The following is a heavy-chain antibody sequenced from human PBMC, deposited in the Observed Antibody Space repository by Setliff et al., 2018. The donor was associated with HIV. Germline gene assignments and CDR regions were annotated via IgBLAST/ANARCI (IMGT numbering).Heavy chain of an antibody. CDR2: ICHSGNT. CDR3: ARGADASGYFYREYFQH. J-gene: IGHJ1*01. CDR1: GGSISSGGYC. D-gene: IGHD3-22*01. V-gene: IGHV4-31*11. Sequence: SETLSLTCAVSGGSISSGGYCWTWIRQLPGRGLQWIGYICHSGNTYFNPSLESRISMSVDASQSQFSLSLDAVTAADTAIYYCARGADASGYFYREYFQHWGQGTLVTVSS.